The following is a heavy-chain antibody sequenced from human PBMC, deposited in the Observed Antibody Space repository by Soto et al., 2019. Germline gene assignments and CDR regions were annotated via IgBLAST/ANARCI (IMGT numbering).Heavy chain of an antibody. V-gene: IGHV1-3*01. CDR1: GYTFTSYA. D-gene: IGHD3-22*01. Sequence: SVKVSCKASGYTFTSYAMHWVRQAPGQRLEWMGWINAGNGNTKYSQKFQGRVTITRDTSASTAYMELSSLRSEDTAVYYCARDLTVVVSYYFDYWGQGTLVTVS. J-gene: IGHJ4*02. CDR2: INAGNGNT. CDR3: ARDLTVVVSYYFDY.